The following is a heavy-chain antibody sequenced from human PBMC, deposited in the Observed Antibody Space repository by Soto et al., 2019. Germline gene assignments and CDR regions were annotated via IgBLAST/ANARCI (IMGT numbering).Heavy chain of an antibody. J-gene: IGHJ2*01. D-gene: IGHD3-3*01. CDR2: IYSGGST. CDR3: ARERSWYDFWSCYYSEPRYYDL. V-gene: IGHV3-66*01. Sequence: GGSLRLSCAASGFTVSSNYMSWVRQAPGKGLEWVSVIYSGGSTYYADSVKGRFTISRDNSKNTLYLQMNSLRAEDTAVYYCARERSWYDFWSCYYSEPRYYDLCGRGTLVPVSS. CDR1: GFTVSSNY.